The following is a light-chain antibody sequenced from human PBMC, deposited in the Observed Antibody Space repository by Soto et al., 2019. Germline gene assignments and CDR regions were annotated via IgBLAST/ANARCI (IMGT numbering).Light chain of an antibody. J-gene: IGKJ2*01. CDR1: QSVSNNY. V-gene: IGKV3-20*01. Sequence: EAVLTQSPGTLSLSPGERATLSCRASQSVSNNYLAWYQQKSGQAPRVLIYAASRRATGIPDRFGGSASGTDFTLTISRLEPEDFAVYYCQQYGTTLYTFGQGTKLEI. CDR3: QQYGTTLYT. CDR2: AAS.